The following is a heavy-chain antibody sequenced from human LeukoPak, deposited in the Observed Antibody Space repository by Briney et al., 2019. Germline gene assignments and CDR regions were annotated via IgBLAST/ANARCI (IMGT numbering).Heavy chain of an antibody. D-gene: IGHD3-3*01. Sequence: GGSLRLSCVASGRLLNRYRMKCARQAPGKGLEWVSSISSSGSYIFYADSLKDRITISRDNAKNSLYLQMSSKRAEDTAVYYCAWAKDVFWGGSYSYVYFDYWGQGTLVTVSS. V-gene: IGHV3-21*01. CDR3: AWAKDVFWGGSYSYVYFDY. J-gene: IGHJ4*02. CDR2: ISSSGSYI. CDR1: GRLLNRYR.